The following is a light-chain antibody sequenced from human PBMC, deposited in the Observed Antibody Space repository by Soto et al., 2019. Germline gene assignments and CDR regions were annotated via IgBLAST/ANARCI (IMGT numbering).Light chain of an antibody. Sequence: QSVLTQPPSASGSPGQSVTISCTGTSSDVGAYNYVSWYQQHPGKAPKLMIYEVNKRPSGVPDRFSGSKSGNTASLTVSGLQAEDEADYLCCSKAGSNNFYVFGNGTKVTVL. V-gene: IGLV2-8*01. J-gene: IGLJ1*01. CDR1: SSDVGAYNY. CDR3: CSKAGSNNFYV. CDR2: EVN.